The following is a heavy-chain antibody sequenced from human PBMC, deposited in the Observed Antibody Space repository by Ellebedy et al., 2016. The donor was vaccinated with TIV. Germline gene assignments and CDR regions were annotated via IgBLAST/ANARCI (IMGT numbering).Heavy chain of an antibody. CDR3: ARELAAAGFFDY. Sequence: PGGSLRLSCAASGFTFSSYSMNWVRQAPGKGLAWVSSISSSNHYIYYADSVKGRFTISRDNAKNSLYQQMNSLRAEDTAVFYCARELAAAGFFDYWGQGTLVTVSS. CDR1: GFTFSSYS. J-gene: IGHJ4*02. D-gene: IGHD6-13*01. CDR2: ISSSNHYI. V-gene: IGHV3-21*01.